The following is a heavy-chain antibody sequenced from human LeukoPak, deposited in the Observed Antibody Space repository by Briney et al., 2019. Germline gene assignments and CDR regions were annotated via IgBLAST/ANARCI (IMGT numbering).Heavy chain of an antibody. Sequence: GGSLRLSCAASGFTFSSYSMNWVRQAPGKGLEWVSSISSSSSYIYYADSVKGRFTISRDNAKNSLYLQMNSLRAEDTAVYYCARDPHSYGPVDYWGQGTLVTVSS. CDR2: ISSSSSYI. CDR3: ARDPHSYGPVDY. D-gene: IGHD5-18*01. CDR1: GFTFSSYS. V-gene: IGHV3-21*01. J-gene: IGHJ4*02.